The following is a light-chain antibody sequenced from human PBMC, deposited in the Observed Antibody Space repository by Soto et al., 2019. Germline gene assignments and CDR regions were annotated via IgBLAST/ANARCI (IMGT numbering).Light chain of an antibody. Sequence: DVVMTQSPLSLPVTLGQPASISCRSSQSLVHRDGNTYLNWFQQRPGQAPRRLFYSVSKRDSGVPDRFGGIGSGTDFRLSLSSVEAEDSGIYYWMQASLSPFILGQGTDLE. CDR1: QSLVHRDGNTY. CDR2: SVS. J-gene: IGKJ2*01. CDR3: MQASLSPFI. V-gene: IGKV2-30*02.